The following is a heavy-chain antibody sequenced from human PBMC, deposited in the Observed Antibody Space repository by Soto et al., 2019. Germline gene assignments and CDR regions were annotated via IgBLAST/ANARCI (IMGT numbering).Heavy chain of an antibody. V-gene: IGHV1-69*06. Sequence: SVKVSCKASGGPFISYAIIWVRQAPGQGLEWMGGIIPIFGTANYAQKFQGRVTITADKSTSTAYMELSSLRSEDTAVYYCARVRARELEPWGQGTLVTVSS. D-gene: IGHD1-7*01. CDR2: IIPIFGTA. J-gene: IGHJ4*02. CDR3: ARVRARELEP. CDR1: GGPFISYA.